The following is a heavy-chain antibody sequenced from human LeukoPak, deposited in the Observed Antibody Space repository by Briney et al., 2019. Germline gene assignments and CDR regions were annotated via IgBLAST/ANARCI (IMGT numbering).Heavy chain of an antibody. Sequence: GASVKVSCKASGYTFSSYGISWVRQAPGQGLEWMGWISAYNGNTNYAQKLQGRVTMTTDTSTSTAYMELRSLRSDDTAVYYCARDSERASSGWYMAWIQEDWGQGTLVTVSS. D-gene: IGHD6-19*01. CDR3: ARDSERASSGWYMAWIQED. J-gene: IGHJ4*02. CDR2: ISAYNGNT. CDR1: GYTFSSYG. V-gene: IGHV1-18*01.